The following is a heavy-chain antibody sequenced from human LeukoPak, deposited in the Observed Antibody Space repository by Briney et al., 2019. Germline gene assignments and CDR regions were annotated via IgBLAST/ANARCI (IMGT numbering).Heavy chain of an antibody. CDR1: GYTFTSYG. D-gene: IGHD3-16*01. CDR2: ISAYNGNT. J-gene: IGHJ6*02. Sequence: GASVKVSRKASGYTFTSYGISWVRQAPGQGLERMGWISAYNGNTNYAQKLQGRVTMTTDTSTSTAYMELRSLRSDDTAVYYCARDSTGERNFGTYYYYGMDVWGQGTSVTVSS. CDR3: ARDSTGERNFGTYYYYGMDV. V-gene: IGHV1-18*01.